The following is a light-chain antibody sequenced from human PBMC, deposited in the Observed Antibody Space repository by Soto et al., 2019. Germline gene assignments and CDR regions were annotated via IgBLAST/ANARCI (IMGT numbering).Light chain of an antibody. CDR3: QQYNDWPPA. CDR1: QSVSTK. CDR2: GAS. J-gene: IGKJ4*01. V-gene: IGKV3-15*01. Sequence: ETVMTQSPATLSLSPGERATLSCRASQSVSTKLVWYQQKPGQAPRFLIYGASTRATGIPARFRGSGSGTEFTLTIDSLQSEDFAVYHCQQYNDWPPAFGGGTEVEIK.